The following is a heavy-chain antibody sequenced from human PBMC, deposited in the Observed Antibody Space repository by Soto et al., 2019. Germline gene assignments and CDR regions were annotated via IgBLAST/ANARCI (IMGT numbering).Heavy chain of an antibody. CDR2: INTTTGYP. CDR3: ARVSGPTSYCGGDCYSGNWFDP. Sequence: ASVKDSCKASGYTFTSYAMNWVRQAPGQGLEWMGWINTTTGYPTYAQGFTGRFVFSLDTSVSTAYLQICSLKAEDTAVYYCARVSGPTSYCGGDCYSGNWFDPWGQGTLVTVSS. CDR1: GYTFTSYA. D-gene: IGHD2-21*02. J-gene: IGHJ5*02. V-gene: IGHV7-4-1*01.